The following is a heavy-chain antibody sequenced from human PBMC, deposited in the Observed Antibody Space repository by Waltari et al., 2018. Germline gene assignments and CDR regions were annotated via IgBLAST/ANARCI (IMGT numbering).Heavy chain of an antibody. CDR1: GFTFSTYA. V-gene: IGHV3-23*01. CDR3: AKDTAVASVNYFDY. Sequence: EVQLLESGGVLVQPGGSLRLACAAFGFTFSTYALSWGRQAPGKGREWVSGITGSGTGTYYTQSVKGRFTISRDNSKNTIYLQLYSLRAEDTALYYCAKDTAVASVNYFDYWGQGTLVTVSS. J-gene: IGHJ4*02. CDR2: ITGSGTGT.